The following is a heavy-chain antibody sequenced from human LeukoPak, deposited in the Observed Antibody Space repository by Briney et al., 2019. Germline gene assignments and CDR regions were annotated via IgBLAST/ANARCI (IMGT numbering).Heavy chain of an antibody. J-gene: IGHJ4*02. D-gene: IGHD4-17*01. V-gene: IGHV4-59*01. CDR3: ARRRLDGDYVFDY. CDR2: IYYSGST. CDR1: GGSISSYY. Sequence: SETLSLTCTVSGGSISSYYWSWIRQPPGKGLEWIGYIYYSGSTNYNPSLKSRVTISVDTSKNQFSLKLSSVTAADTAVYCCARRRLDGDYVFDYWGQGTLVTVSS.